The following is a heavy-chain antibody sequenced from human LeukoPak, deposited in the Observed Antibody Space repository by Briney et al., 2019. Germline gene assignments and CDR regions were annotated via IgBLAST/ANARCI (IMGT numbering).Heavy chain of an antibody. CDR1: GFTFSDYS. Sequence: PGESLRLSCAASGFTFSDYSMNWVRQAPGKGLEWVSSISSASTYISYADSVKGRFTISRDNAKNSLYLQMNNLRAEDTAVYYCARNEGYCSSTSCDAYYFYMDVWGKGTTVTVSS. CDR2: ISSASTYI. CDR3: ARNEGYCSSTSCDAYYFYMDV. V-gene: IGHV3-21*01. D-gene: IGHD2-2*01. J-gene: IGHJ6*03.